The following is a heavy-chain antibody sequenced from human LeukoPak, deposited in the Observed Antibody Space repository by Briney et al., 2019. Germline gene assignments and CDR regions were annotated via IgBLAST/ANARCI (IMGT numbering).Heavy chain of an antibody. CDR2: ISSSSSYI. D-gene: IGHD3-22*01. J-gene: IGHJ4*02. CDR3: ARALDYYDSSGYWFDY. V-gene: IGHV3-21*01. Sequence: GGSLRLSCAASGFTFSSYSMNWVRQAPGKGLEWVSSISSSSSYIYYADSVKGRFTISRDNAKNSLYLQMNSLRAEDTAVYYCARALDYYDSSGYWFDYWGQGNLVTVSS. CDR1: GFTFSSYS.